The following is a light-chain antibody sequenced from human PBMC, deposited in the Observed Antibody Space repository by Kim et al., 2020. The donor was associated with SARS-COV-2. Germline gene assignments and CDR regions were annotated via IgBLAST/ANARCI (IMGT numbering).Light chain of an antibody. CDR2: GKN. CDR3: NSRDSSGNHVV. CDR1: SLRSYY. V-gene: IGLV3-19*01. Sequence: ALGQTVRITCQGDSLRSYYASWYQQKPGQAPVVVIYGKNNRPSGIQDRFSGSSSGNTASLTITGAQAEDEADYYCNSRDSSGNHVVFGGGTQLTVL. J-gene: IGLJ2*01.